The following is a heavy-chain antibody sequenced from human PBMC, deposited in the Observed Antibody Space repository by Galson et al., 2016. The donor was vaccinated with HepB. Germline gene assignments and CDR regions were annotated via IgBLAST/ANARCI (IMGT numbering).Heavy chain of an antibody. CDR1: GFTFSDYY. Sequence: SLRLSCAASGFTFSDYYMNWIRQAPGKGLEWVSYISSSGSYIYYADSVKGRFTVSRDNAKNSLYLQMNSLGDDDTAVYYCAKPFLSSGLYYFDYWGRGTLVTVSS. CDR2: ISSSGSYI. D-gene: IGHD6-19*01. J-gene: IGHJ4*02. CDR3: AKPFLSSGLYYFDY. V-gene: IGHV3-11*04.